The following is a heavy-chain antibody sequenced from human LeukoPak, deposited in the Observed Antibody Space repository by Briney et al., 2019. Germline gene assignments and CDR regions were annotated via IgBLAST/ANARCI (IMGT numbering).Heavy chain of an antibody. CDR1: GGSISSSSYY. J-gene: IGHJ4*02. D-gene: IGHD3-10*01. CDR3: ARQAVILWFGEFMYYFDY. Sequence: PSETLSLTCTVSGGSISSSSYYWGWIRQPPGKGLEWIGSIYYSGSTYYNPSLKSRVTISVDTSKNQFSMKLSSVTAADTAVYYCARQAVILWFGEFMYYFDYWGQGTLVTVSS. V-gene: IGHV4-39*01. CDR2: IYYSGST.